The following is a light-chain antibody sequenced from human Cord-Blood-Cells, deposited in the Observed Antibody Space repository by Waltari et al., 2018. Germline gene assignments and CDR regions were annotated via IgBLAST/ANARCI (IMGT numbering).Light chain of an antibody. Sequence: SYELTQPPSVSVSPGQTASITCSGDKLGDQYACWYQQKPGQSPVLVSYQDSKRPSGNPEPFSGSNSGNTSSLTISGTQAMDVADYYCQAWDSSTVVFGGGTKLTVL. CDR1: KLGDQY. V-gene: IGLV3-1*01. J-gene: IGLJ2*01. CDR2: QDS. CDR3: QAWDSSTVV.